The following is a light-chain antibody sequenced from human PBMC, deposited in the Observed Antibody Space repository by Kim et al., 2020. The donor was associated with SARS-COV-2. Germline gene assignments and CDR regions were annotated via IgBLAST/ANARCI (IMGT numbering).Light chain of an antibody. Sequence: EVVMTQSPATLSVSPGESASLSCRASQSVSSDVAWYRQRPGQSPSLLIFGASRRATGVPARFSGSGSGTEFTLTISSLQSEDFAVYYCQHYPSWTLNWTFGERSQGDIK. V-gene: IGKV3-15*01. J-gene: IGKJ1*01. CDR1: QSVSSD. CDR2: GAS. CDR3: QHYPSWTLNWT.